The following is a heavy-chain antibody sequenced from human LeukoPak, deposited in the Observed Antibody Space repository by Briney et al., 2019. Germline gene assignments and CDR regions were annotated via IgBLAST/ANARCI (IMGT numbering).Heavy chain of an antibody. D-gene: IGHD6-13*01. CDR2: IYPGDSDT. Sequence: GESLKISCKGSGYSFTSYWIGWVRRMPGKGLEWMGIIYPGDSDTRYSPSFQGQVTISADKSISTAYLQWSSLKASDTAMYYCARRSPAAAANDAFDIWGQGTMVTVSS. CDR3: ARRSPAAAANDAFDI. CDR1: GYSFTSYW. J-gene: IGHJ3*02. V-gene: IGHV5-51*01.